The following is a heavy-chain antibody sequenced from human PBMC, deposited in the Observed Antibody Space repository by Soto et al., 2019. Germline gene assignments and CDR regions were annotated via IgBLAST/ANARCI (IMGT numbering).Heavy chain of an antibody. CDR3: ARDKARSVAGTFDY. D-gene: IGHD6-19*01. V-gene: IGHV1-69*13. CDR1: GGTFSSYA. Sequence: GASVKVSCKASGGTFSSYAISWVRQAPGQGLEWMGGIIPIFGTANYAQKFQGRVTITADESTSTAYMELSSLRSEDTAVYYCARDKARSVAGTFDYWGQGTLVTVSS. CDR2: IIPIFGTA. J-gene: IGHJ4*02.